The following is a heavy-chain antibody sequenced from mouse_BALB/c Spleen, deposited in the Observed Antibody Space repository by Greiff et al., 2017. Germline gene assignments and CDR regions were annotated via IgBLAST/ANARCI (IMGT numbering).Heavy chain of an antibody. CDR3: ARKALDSSGYVWFAY. D-gene: IGHD3-2*01. V-gene: IGHV1S135*01. Sequence: EVQLQQSGPELVKPGASVKVSCKASGYAFTSYNMYWVKQSHGKSLEWIGYIDPYNGGTSYNQKFKGKATLTVDKSSSTAYMHLNSLTSEDSAVYYCARKALDSSGYVWFAYWGQGTLVTVSA. CDR1: GYAFTSYN. CDR2: IDPYNGGT. J-gene: IGHJ3*01.